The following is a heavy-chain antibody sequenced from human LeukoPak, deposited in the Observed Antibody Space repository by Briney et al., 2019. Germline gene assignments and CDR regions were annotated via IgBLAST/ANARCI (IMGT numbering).Heavy chain of an antibody. V-gene: IGHV3-33*01. Sequence: GGSLGLSCAASGFTFSSYGMHWVRQAPGKGLEWVAVIWYDGSNKYYADSVKGRFTISRDNSKNTLYLQMNSLRAEDTAVYYCAREDYYGSGSFGANDYWGQGTLVTVSS. D-gene: IGHD3-10*01. CDR1: GFTFSSYG. CDR3: AREDYYGSGSFGANDY. CDR2: IWYDGSNK. J-gene: IGHJ4*02.